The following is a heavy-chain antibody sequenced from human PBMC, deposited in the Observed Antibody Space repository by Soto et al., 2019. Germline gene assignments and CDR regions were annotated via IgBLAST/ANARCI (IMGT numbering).Heavy chain of an antibody. J-gene: IGHJ4*02. Sequence: PGGSLRLSCAASGFTFRNYVMSWVRQAPGKGLEWVSAISVSGGITYYADSVKGRFTISRDNSKNTLYLQMNSLRAEDTAVYYCAKGGYNYGFLFDCWGQGTLVTVSS. V-gene: IGHV3-23*01. CDR2: ISVSGGIT. CDR3: AKGGYNYGFLFDC. CDR1: GFTFRNYV. D-gene: IGHD5-18*01.